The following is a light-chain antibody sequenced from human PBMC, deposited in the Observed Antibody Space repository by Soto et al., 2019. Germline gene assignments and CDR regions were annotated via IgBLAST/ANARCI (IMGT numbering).Light chain of an antibody. CDR1: QSVSSSY. CDR3: QQFGGPPRT. V-gene: IGKV3-20*01. Sequence: EIVLTQSPGRLSLSPGERATLSCRASQSVSSSYLAWYQQKPGQAPRLLIYGASIRATGIPDRFIGSGSGTDFTLTISRLGPEDVAVYYCQQFGGPPRTFGQGTRVEIK. J-gene: IGKJ1*01. CDR2: GAS.